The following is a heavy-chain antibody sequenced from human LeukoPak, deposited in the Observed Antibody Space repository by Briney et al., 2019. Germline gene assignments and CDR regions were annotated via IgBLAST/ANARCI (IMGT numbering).Heavy chain of an antibody. CDR1: GDSIISYKYY. D-gene: IGHD3-22*01. Sequence: SETLSLNCTVSGDSIISYKYYWGWIRQPPGKGLEWLGSIYHRGSTYYNPSLQSRLTISVDTSKNLFSLRLTSVTAADTAVYCCARQGAVVRGYYYFSGMDVWGQGTTVPVSS. V-gene: IGHV4-39*01. J-gene: IGHJ6*02. CDR2: IYHRGST. CDR3: ARQGAVVRGYYYFSGMDV.